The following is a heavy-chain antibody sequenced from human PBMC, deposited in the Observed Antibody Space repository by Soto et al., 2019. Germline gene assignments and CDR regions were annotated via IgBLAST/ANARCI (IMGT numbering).Heavy chain of an antibody. D-gene: IGHD2-21*02. CDR1: GYMFTNSW. J-gene: IGHJ6*02. Sequence: PGESMNISCQGSGYMFTNSWINWVRQVSGGGLEWLGRIDPSDSYTKYNPSFQGHVTISADKSTSTAYLQWRSLRASDTAVYYCASHNFFCGGHCNSSGMDVWGQGTTVTVSS. CDR2: IDPSDSYT. V-gene: IGHV5-10-1*01. CDR3: ASHNFFCGGHCNSSGMDV.